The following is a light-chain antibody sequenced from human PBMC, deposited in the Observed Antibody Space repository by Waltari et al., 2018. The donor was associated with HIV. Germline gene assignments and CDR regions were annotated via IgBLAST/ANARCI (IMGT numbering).Light chain of an antibody. CDR2: DNT. V-gene: IGLV3-21*02. CDR1: NLGTKS. CDR3: QVWDRTSDWV. Sequence: SYVLTQPPSVSVAPGQTASITCGGDNLGTKSVHWYQQKSGQAPGLVVSDNTDRPSGIPERFSGSNSCNTATLTLNRVEAGDEADYYCQVWDRTSDWVFGGGSKLTVL. J-gene: IGLJ3*02.